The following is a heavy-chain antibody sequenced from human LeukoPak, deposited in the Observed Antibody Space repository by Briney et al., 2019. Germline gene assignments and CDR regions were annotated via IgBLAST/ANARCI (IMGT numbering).Heavy chain of an antibody. V-gene: IGHV5-51*01. D-gene: IGHD6-13*01. CDR1: GYSFTSYW. J-gene: IGHJ4*02. Sequence: GESLKISCRGSGYSFTSYWIAWVRQMPGKGLEWMGIIYPRDSDTRYSPSFQGQVTISADKSISAAYLQWSSLRSEDTAVYYCAINAAAGNYWGQGTLVTVSS. CDR2: IYPRDSDT. CDR3: AINAAAGNY.